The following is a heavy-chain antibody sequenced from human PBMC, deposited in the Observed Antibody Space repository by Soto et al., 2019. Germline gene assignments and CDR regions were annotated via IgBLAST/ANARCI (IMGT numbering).Heavy chain of an antibody. CDR1: GGSISSGGYS. J-gene: IGHJ4*01. V-gene: IGHV4-30-2*01. CDR3: ARVPDY. Sequence: QLQLQESGSGLVKPSQTLSLTCAVSGGSISSGGYSWTWIRQPPGKGLAWIGYIYHSASTYYNPSLKGRVTISVDRSKQQFSLKLSSVTAADTAVYCCARVPDYWGQGTLVTVSS. CDR2: IYHSAST.